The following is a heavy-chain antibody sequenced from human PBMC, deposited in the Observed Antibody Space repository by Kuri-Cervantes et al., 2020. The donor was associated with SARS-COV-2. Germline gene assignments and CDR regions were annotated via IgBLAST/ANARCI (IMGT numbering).Heavy chain of an antibody. D-gene: IGHD2-15*01. CDR1: GFTFSSYA. CDR2: TSYDGSNK. J-gene: IGHJ4*02. V-gene: IGHV3-30*04. Sequence: LSLTCAASGFTFSSYAMHWVRQAPGKGLEWVALTSYDGSNKFYADSVKGRFTISRDNSKNTLYLQMNSLRAEDTVVYYCAKDQHGIVVVVAAIDYWGQGTLVTVSS. CDR3: AKDQHGIVVVVAAIDY.